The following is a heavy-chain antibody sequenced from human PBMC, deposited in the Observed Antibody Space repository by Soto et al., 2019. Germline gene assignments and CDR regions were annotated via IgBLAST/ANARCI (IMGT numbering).Heavy chain of an antibody. J-gene: IGHJ5*02. CDR3: ARVLPPFDP. CDR2: INAYNGNT. CDR1: GYTFTSYG. Sequence: QVQLVQSGAEVKKPGASVKVSCKASGYTFTSYGISWVRQAPGQGLEWMRWINAYNGNTNHAQKLQGRVTMTTDTHTSTAYMELRRRSSDDTGVYSCARVLPPFDPWGQATLVTVSS. V-gene: IGHV1-18*01.